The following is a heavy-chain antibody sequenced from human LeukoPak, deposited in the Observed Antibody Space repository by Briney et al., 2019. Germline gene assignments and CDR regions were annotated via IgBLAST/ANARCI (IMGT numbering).Heavy chain of an antibody. CDR2: ISAYNGNT. V-gene: IGHV1-18*01. CDR3: ARDRYCSSTSCYMLASGYFGY. D-gene: IGHD2-2*02. J-gene: IGHJ4*02. CDR1: GYTFTSYG. Sequence: ASVKVSCKASGYTFTSYGISWVRQAPGQGREWMGWISAYNGNTNYAQKLQGRVTMTTDTSTSTAYMELRSLRSDDTAVYYCARDRYCSSTSCYMLASGYFGYWGQGTLVTVSS.